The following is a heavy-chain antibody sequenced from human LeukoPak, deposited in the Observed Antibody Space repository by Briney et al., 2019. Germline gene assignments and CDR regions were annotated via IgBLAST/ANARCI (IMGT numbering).Heavy chain of an antibody. Sequence: SETLSLTCNVSGGSISSYYWNWIRQPAGKGLEWIGRVYTSGSTTYSPSLKSRVTMSVDTSKSQVSLKVTSVTAADTAVYYCARAIPSYFGMDVWGQGTTVIVSS. CDR2: VYTSGST. CDR3: ARAIPSYFGMDV. J-gene: IGHJ6*02. V-gene: IGHV4-4*07. CDR1: GGSISSYY.